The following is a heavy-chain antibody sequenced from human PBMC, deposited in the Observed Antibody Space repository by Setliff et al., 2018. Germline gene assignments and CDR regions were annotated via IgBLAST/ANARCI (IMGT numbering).Heavy chain of an antibody. CDR2: MHHSGIV. CDR1: GYSINSDYY. J-gene: IGHJ5*02. CDR3: ARYLAGEVGISGWFDP. V-gene: IGHV4-38-2*01. D-gene: IGHD1-26*01. Sequence: SETLSLTCAVSGYSINSDYYWGWIRQPPGKGLEWVASMHHSGIVYYNPSLRSRVIMSVDTSKYQVSLDLTSVTAADTAVYYCARYLAGEVGISGWFDPWSQGTLVTVSS.